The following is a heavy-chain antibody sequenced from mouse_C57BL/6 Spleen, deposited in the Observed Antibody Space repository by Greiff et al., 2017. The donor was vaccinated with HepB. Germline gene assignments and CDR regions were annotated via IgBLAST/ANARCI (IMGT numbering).Heavy chain of an antibody. CDR2: INPSSGYT. CDR1: GYTFTSYT. CDR3: AHAIYYGNSYAMDY. D-gene: IGHD2-1*01. V-gene: IGHV1-4*01. Sequence: QVQLQQSGAELARPGASVKMSCKASGYTFTSYTMHWVKQRPGQGLEWIGYINPSSGYTKYNQKFKDKATLTADKSSSTAYMQLSSLTSEDSAVYYCAHAIYYGNSYAMDYWGQGTSVTVSS. J-gene: IGHJ4*01.